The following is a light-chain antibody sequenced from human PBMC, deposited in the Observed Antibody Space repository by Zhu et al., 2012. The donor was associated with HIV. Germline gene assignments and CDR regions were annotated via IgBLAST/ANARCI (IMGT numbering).Light chain of an antibody. J-gene: IGKJ4*01. CDR3: QHLTLYPT. CDR1: QGISNH. Sequence: DIRLTQSPSFLSASVGDRVTITCRASQGISNHLAWYHQKPGKAPKLLIYGASVLQSGVPSRFSGSGSGTEFTLTISSLQPEDFATYFCQHLTLYPTFGGGSKVEIK. V-gene: IGKV1-9*01. CDR2: GAS.